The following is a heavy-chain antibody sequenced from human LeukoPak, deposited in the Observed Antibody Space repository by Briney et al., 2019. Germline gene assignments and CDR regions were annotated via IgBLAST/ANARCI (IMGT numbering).Heavy chain of an antibody. D-gene: IGHD2-15*01. CDR3: AIDKCSGGSCYSRGGYFDY. J-gene: IGHJ4*02. Sequence: GGSLRLSCAASGFTFSSYWMSWVRQAPGKGLEWVANIKQDGSEKYYVDSVKGRFTISRDNAKNSLYLQMNSLRAEDTAVYYCAIDKCSGGSCYSRGGYFDYWGQGTLVTVSS. CDR1: GFTFSSYW. V-gene: IGHV3-7*01. CDR2: IKQDGSEK.